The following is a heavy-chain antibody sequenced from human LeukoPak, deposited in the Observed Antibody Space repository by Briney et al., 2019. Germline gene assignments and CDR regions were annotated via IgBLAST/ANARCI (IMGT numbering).Heavy chain of an antibody. Sequence: PLASVKVSCKASGYTFTSNYIHWVRQAPGQGLEWMGMIYPRDGSTSYAQKFQGRVTVTRDTSTSTVHMELSGLRSEDTAVYHCARDQEGFDYWGQGTLVTVSS. CDR3: ARDQEGFDY. V-gene: IGHV1-46*01. CDR1: GYTFTSNY. CDR2: IYPRDGST. J-gene: IGHJ4*02.